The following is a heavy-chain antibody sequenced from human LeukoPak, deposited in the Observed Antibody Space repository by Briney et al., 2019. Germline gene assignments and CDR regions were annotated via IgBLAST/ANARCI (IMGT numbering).Heavy chain of an antibody. J-gene: IGHJ3*02. Sequence: PSETLSLTCAVPGGSFSGYYWSWIRQPPGKGLEWIGEINHSGSTNYNPSLKSRVTISVDTSKNQFSLKLSSVTAADTAVYYCARGRWEYCSSTSCHGTAFDIWGQGTMVTVSS. CDR2: INHSGST. CDR1: GGSFSGYY. V-gene: IGHV4-34*01. D-gene: IGHD2-2*01. CDR3: ARGRWEYCSSTSCHGTAFDI.